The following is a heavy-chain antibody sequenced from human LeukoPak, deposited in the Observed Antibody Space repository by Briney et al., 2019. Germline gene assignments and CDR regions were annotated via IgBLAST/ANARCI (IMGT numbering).Heavy chain of an antibody. J-gene: IGHJ3*02. CDR2: ISGSGGST. Sequence: PGGSLRLSCAASGSTFSSYAMSWVRQAPGKGLEWVSAISGSGGSTYYADSVKGRFTISRDNSKNTLYLQMNSLRAEDTAVYYCAKDRDYYGSGAAFDIWGQGTMVTVSS. CDR1: GSTFSSYA. D-gene: IGHD3-10*01. CDR3: AKDRDYYGSGAAFDI. V-gene: IGHV3-23*01.